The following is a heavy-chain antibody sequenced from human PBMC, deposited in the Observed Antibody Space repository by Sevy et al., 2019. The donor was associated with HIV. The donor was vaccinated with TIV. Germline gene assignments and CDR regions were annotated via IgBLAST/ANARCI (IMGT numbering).Heavy chain of an antibody. D-gene: IGHD4-17*01. CDR1: GGSVSSGSYY. CDR3: ARDTVTTYYYGMDV. V-gene: IGHV4-61*01. Sequence: SETLSLTCTVSGGSVSSGSYYWSWIRQPPGKGLEWIGYIYYSGSTNYNPSLKSRVTISVDTSKNQFSLKLSSVTAADTAVYYCARDTVTTYYYGMDVWGLGTTVTVSS. J-gene: IGHJ6*02. CDR2: IYYSGST.